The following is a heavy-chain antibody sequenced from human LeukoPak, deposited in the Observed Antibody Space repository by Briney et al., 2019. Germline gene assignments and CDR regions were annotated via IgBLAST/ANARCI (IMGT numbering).Heavy chain of an antibody. V-gene: IGHV1-2*02. D-gene: IGHD3-10*01. CDR3: ARDSGYYYGSGSYYAFDY. J-gene: IGHJ4*02. CDR2: INPNSGDT. Sequence: ASVTVSCKASGYTFIGYYMHWVRQAPGQRLEWIGWINPNSGDTNSAQKFQGRVTMTRDTSISTAYMELSRLKSDDTAVYYCARDSGYYYGSGSYYAFDYGGQGTLVTVS. CDR1: GYTFIGYY.